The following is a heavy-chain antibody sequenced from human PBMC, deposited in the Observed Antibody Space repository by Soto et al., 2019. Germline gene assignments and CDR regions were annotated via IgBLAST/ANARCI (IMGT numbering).Heavy chain of an antibody. Sequence: ASVKVSCKASGYTFTSYAMHWVRQAPGQRLEWMGWINAGNGNTKYSQKFQGRVTITRDTSASTAYMELSSLRSEDTAVYYCAREQLVLTYYYYYYGMDVWGQGTTVTVSS. V-gene: IGHV1-3*01. J-gene: IGHJ6*02. CDR1: GYTFTSYA. CDR2: INAGNGNT. CDR3: AREQLVLTYYYYYYGMDV. D-gene: IGHD6-13*01.